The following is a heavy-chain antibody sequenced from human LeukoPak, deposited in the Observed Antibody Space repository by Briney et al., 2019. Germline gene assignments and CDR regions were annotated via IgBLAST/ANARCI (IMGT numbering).Heavy chain of an antibody. CDR1: DGSISSFC. J-gene: IGHJ4*02. D-gene: IGHD6-19*01. Sequence: SETLSLTCSVSDGSISSFCWSWIRQPAGKGLEWIGRICSSEDTNYNPSLKSRVTMSVDTSQNQFSLRLTSVTAVDTAIYYCARIRRDSGDWYADDYWGQGTLVTVSS. CDR2: ICSSEDT. V-gene: IGHV4-4*07. CDR3: ARIRRDSGDWYADDY.